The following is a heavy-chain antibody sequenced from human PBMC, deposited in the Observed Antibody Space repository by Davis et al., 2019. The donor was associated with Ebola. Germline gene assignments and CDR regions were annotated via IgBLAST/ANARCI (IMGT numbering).Heavy chain of an antibody. D-gene: IGHD3-22*01. J-gene: IGHJ3*02. CDR2: ISGSGGST. V-gene: IGHV3-23*01. Sequence: GGSLRLSCAASGFTFSSYAMSWVRQAPGKGLEWVSAISGSGGSTYYADSVKGRFTISRDNAKNSLYLQMNSLRAEDTAVYYCARDPRPFREWLLLRGDGAFDIWGQGTMVTVSS. CDR1: GFTFSSYA. CDR3: ARDPRPFREWLLLRGDGAFDI.